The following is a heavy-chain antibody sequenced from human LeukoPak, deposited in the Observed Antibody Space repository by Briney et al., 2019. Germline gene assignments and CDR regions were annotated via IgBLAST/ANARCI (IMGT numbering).Heavy chain of an antibody. CDR2: ITATGRDT. CDR3: AKGTLGSCSGAACYEFDN. D-gene: IGHD2-2*01. J-gene: IGHJ4*02. V-gene: IGHV3-23*01. CDR1: GFSFSTYA. Sequence: GGSLRLSCAASGFSFSTYAMNWVRQAPGKRLEWVSSITATGRDTYYALSVKGRITISRDNSKNTLYLQMYSLRADDTALYYCAKGTLGSCSGAACYEFDNWGQGTLVTVSS.